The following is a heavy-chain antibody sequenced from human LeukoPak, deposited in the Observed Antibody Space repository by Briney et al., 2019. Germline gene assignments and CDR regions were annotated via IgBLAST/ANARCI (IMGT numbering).Heavy chain of an antibody. D-gene: IGHD4-17*01. CDR1: DDSIRSYY. CDR2: IYYSGST. Sequence: SSETLSLTCTVSDDSIRSYYWNWIRQSPGRGLEWIGYIYYSGSTNYRPSLKSRVTMSVDTSKSQFSLSLYSVTAADTAVYYCARGHGDSTSGFDSWGQEILVTVSS. CDR3: ARGHGDSTSGFDS. J-gene: IGHJ4*02. V-gene: IGHV4-59*01.